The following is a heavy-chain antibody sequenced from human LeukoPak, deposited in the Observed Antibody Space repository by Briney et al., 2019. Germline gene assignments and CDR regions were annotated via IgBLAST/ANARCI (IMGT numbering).Heavy chain of an antibody. Sequence: SETLSLTCTVSGGSISSYYWSWIRQPPGKGLEWIGYIYYSGSTNYNPSLKSRVTISVDTSKNQFSLKLSSVTAADTVVFYCARLGYTYGPFDYWGQGTLVTVSS. CDR1: GGSISSYY. CDR3: ARLGYTYGPFDY. V-gene: IGHV4-59*01. CDR2: IYYSGST. D-gene: IGHD5-18*01. J-gene: IGHJ4*02.